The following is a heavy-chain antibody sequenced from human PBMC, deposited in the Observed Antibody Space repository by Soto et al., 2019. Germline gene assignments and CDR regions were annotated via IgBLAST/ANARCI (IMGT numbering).Heavy chain of an antibody. V-gene: IGHV6-1*01. J-gene: IGHJ4*02. CDR3: ARIVGGSSDY. D-gene: IGHD2-15*01. CDR1: GDSVSSNSAA. CDR2: TYYRSKWYS. Sequence: SQTLSLPCAISGDSVSSNSAAWNWIRQPPSRGLEWLGRTYYRSKWYSDYAVSVKSRITISPDTSKNQFSLQLNSVTPEDAAMYYCARIVGGSSDYWGQGTLVTVSS.